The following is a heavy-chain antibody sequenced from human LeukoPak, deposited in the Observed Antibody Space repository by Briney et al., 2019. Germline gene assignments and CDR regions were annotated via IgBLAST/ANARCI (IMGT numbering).Heavy chain of an antibody. CDR2: IYYSGST. CDR3: ASRDFWSGSDFDY. J-gene: IGHJ4*02. CDR1: GGSISSSSYY. Sequence: SETLSLTCTVSGGSISSSSYYWGWIRQPPGKGLEWIGSIYYSGSTYYNPSLKSRVTISVDTSKNQFSLKLSSVTAADTAVYYCASRDFWSGSDFDYWGQETLVTVSS. D-gene: IGHD3-3*01. V-gene: IGHV4-39*01.